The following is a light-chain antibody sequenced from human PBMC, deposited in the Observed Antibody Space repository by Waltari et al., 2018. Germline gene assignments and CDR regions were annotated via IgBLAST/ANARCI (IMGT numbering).Light chain of an antibody. J-gene: IGLJ6*01. V-gene: IGLV3-10*01. CDR2: EDS. Sequence: SYELTQPPSVSVSPGQRTRITCSGDALPEKYAYWFQQKPGQSPVLIIYEDSKRPSGIPERFSGSSSGTVATLTISGAQVEDEAYYYCYSTDSSGDDVFGSGTKVTVL. CDR3: YSTDSSGDDV. CDR1: ALPEKY.